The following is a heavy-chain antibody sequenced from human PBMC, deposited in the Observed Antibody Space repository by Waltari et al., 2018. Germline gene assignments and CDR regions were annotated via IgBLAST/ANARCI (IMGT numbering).Heavy chain of an antibody. V-gene: IGHV7-4-1*02. CDR2: INTNTGNP. Sequence: QVQLVQSGSELKKPGASVKVSCKSSGYTFTSYALNWVRQAPGQGLEWMGWINTNTGNPTYAQGFTGRFVFSLDPSGSTASLQISSLKAEDTAVYYCASEHSRGMDVWGQGTTVIVSS. CDR3: ASEHSRGMDV. J-gene: IGHJ6*02. CDR1: GYTFTSYA.